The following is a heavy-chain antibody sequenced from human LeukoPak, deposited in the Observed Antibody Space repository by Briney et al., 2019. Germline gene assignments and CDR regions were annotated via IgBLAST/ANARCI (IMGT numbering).Heavy chain of an antibody. CDR2: INPNSGGT. CDR3: AREDDFWSGSFDY. Sequence: ASVKVSCKASGYTFTGYYMHWVRQAPGQGLEWMGWINPNSGGTNYAQKFQGRVTITTDESTSTAYMELSSLRSEDTAVYYCAREDDFWSGSFDYWGQGTLVTVSS. V-gene: IGHV1-2*02. J-gene: IGHJ4*02. D-gene: IGHD3-3*01. CDR1: GYTFTGYY.